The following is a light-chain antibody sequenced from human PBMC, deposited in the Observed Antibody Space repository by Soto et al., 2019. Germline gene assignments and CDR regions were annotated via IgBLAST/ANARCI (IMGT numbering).Light chain of an antibody. V-gene: IGLV1-51*01. CDR1: SSNIGSNY. J-gene: IGLJ1*01. Sequence: QSVLTQPPSVSAAPGQLVTISCSGSSSNIGSNYVCWYQQLPGAAPKLLIYENVKTAPGIPDRFSGSKSGTSATLGIAGIQTRDQAEYSCGTWDKSLSAYLFGGGTKVTV. CDR3: GTWDKSLSAYL. CDR2: ENV.